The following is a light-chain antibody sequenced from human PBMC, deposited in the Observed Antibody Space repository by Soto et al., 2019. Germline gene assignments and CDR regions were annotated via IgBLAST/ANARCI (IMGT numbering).Light chain of an antibody. Sequence: DIQMTQSPSTLSASVGDRVTITCRASQSISSWLAWYQQKPGKAPKLLIYKASSLESGVPARFSGSGSVTEFTLTISSLQHDDFATYYCQQYNSYLWTFGQGTKVEIK. CDR2: KAS. CDR3: QQYNSYLWT. CDR1: QSISSW. V-gene: IGKV1-5*03. J-gene: IGKJ1*01.